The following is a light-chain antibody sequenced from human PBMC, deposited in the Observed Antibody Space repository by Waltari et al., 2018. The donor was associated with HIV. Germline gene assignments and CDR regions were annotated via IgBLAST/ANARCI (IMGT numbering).Light chain of an antibody. V-gene: IGLV2-8*01. Sequence: QSALTQPPSASGSPGQSVTLSCTGTSSDVGAYDYVSWYQQHPDKAPKLILYEVTKRPSGGPDRFSGSKSVNTASLTVSGLQAEDEANYYCSSYAGSNNWVFGGGTKLTVL. CDR2: EVT. CDR3: SSYAGSNNWV. CDR1: SSDVGAYDY. J-gene: IGLJ3*02.